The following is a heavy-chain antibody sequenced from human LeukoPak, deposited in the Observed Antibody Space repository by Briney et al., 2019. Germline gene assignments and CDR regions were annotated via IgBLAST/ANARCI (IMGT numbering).Heavy chain of an antibody. CDR2: IYYSGST. J-gene: IGHJ4*02. CDR1: GGSISSGDYY. Sequence: SQTLSLTCTVSGGSISSGDYYWSWIRQPPGKGLEWIGYIYYSGSTYYNPSLKSRVTISVDTSKNQFSLKLSSVTAADTAVYYCARAPAGYSSSWRGDYWGQGTLVTVSS. CDR3: ARAPAGYSSSWRGDY. V-gene: IGHV4-30-4*01. D-gene: IGHD6-13*01.